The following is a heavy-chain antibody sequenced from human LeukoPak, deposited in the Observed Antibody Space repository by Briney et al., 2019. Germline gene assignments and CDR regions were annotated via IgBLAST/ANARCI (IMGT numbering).Heavy chain of an antibody. J-gene: IGHJ5*02. CDR2: ISSSGSTI. D-gene: IGHD3-10*01. Sequence: GGSLRLSCAASGFTFSSYEMNWVRQAPGKGLEWVSYISSSGSTIYYADSVKGRFTISRDNAKNSLYLQMNSLRAEDTAVYYCARDRAQFRANWFDPWGQGTLVTVSS. V-gene: IGHV3-48*03. CDR3: ARDRAQFRANWFDP. CDR1: GFTFSSYE.